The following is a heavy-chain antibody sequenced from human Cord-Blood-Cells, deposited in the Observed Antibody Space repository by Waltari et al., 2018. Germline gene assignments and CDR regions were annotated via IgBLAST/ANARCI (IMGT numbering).Heavy chain of an antibody. CDR3: ARGLGTYWYFDL. CDR2: ISSSSSYI. V-gene: IGHV3-21*01. J-gene: IGHJ2*01. CDR1: GFTFGRYS. Sequence: EVQLVESGGSLVKPGGSLRLSCAAYGFTFGRYSMNWARQAPGKGLEWVSSISSSSSYIYYADSVKGRFTISRDNAKNSLYLQMNSLRAEDTAVYYCARGLGTYWYFDLWGRGTLVTVSS. D-gene: IGHD7-27*01.